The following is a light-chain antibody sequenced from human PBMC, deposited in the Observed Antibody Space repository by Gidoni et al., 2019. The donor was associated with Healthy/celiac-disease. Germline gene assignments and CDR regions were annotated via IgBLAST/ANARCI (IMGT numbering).Light chain of an antibody. V-gene: IGKV3-11*01. Sequence: EIVLTQSPATLSLSPGERATLSCRASQSVSSYLAWYQQKPGQAPMLLIYDASNRATGIPARFSGSWSGTDFTLTISSLEPEDFAVYYCQQRSNWPRTFGQGTKVEIK. CDR2: DAS. CDR1: QSVSSY. J-gene: IGKJ1*01. CDR3: QQRSNWPRT.